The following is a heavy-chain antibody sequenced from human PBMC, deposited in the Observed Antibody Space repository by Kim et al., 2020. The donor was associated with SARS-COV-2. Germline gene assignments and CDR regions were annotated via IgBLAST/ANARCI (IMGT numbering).Heavy chain of an antibody. V-gene: IGHV4-34*01. Sequence: SETLSLTCAVYGGSFSGYYWSWIRQPPGKGLEWIGEINHSGSTNYNPSLKSRVTISVDTSKNQFSLKLSSVTAADTAVYYCARVSSRSGYLTYRRGYFQHWGQGTLVTVSS. CDR1: GGSFSGYY. D-gene: IGHD3-22*01. J-gene: IGHJ1*01. CDR2: INHSGST. CDR3: ARVSSRSGYLTYRRGYFQH.